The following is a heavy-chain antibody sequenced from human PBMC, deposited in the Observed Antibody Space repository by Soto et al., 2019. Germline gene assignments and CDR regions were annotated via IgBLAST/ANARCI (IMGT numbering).Heavy chain of an antibody. D-gene: IGHD3-10*01. CDR3: ARGGYYYGSGSYYTYYYYYMDV. Sequence: ASVKVSCKASGYTFTSYDINWVRQATGQGLEWMGWMNPNSGNTGYAQKFQGRVTMTRNTSISTAYMELSSLRSEDTAVYYCARGGYYYGSGSYYTYYYYYMDVWGKGTTVTVSS. J-gene: IGHJ6*03. CDR1: GYTFTSYD. CDR2: MNPNSGNT. V-gene: IGHV1-8*01.